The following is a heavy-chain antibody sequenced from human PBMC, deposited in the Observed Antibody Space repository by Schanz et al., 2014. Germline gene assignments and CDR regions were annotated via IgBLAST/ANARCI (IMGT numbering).Heavy chain of an antibody. CDR2: ISGGGGTR. CDR1: GFTFGSYG. V-gene: IGHV3-23*01. CDR3: ARDRGYCSGGSCLTFDY. D-gene: IGHD2-15*01. Sequence: EEQLLQSGGGLVQPGGSLRLSCAASGFTFGSYGMSWVRQGPGKGLEWVAGISGGGGTRNYADSVKGRFTVFRDNSKRTLYLQMITLRAEDTAVYYCARDRGYCSGGSCLTFDYWGQGTLVTVSS. J-gene: IGHJ4*02.